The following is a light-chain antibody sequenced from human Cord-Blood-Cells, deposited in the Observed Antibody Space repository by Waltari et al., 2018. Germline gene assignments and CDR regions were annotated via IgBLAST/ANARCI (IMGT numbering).Light chain of an antibody. CDR1: QSISSY. Sequence: DIQMTQSPSSLSASVGDRVSINCRASQSISSYLNWYQQKPGKDPKLLIYAASTLQRGVPSRFSGSGSGTDFTLTISSLQPEDFATYYCQQSYSTPWTFGQGTKVEIK. CDR2: AAS. J-gene: IGKJ1*01. V-gene: IGKV1-39*01. CDR3: QQSYSTPWT.